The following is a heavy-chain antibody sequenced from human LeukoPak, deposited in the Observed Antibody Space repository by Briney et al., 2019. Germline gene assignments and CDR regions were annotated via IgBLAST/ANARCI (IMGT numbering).Heavy chain of an antibody. CDR3: AKGNTMYTAYYFDY. CDR2: ISGSGGST. J-gene: IGHJ4*02. CDR1: GFPFSTYA. D-gene: IGHD3-10*02. Sequence: GGSLRLSCAASGFPFSTYAMSWVRQAPGKGLEWVSVISGSGGSTYYADSVKGRFTISRDNSKNTLYLQVNSLRAEDTAVYYCAKGNTMYTAYYFDYWGQGTLVTVSS. V-gene: IGHV3-23*01.